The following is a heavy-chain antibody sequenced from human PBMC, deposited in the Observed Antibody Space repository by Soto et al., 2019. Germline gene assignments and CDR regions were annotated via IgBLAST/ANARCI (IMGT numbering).Heavy chain of an antibody. CDR2: INTYNGNT. J-gene: IGHJ4*02. CDR3: ARWDSGSETNDC. CDR1: GYTFSSYG. Sequence: QVQVVQSGAEVKKPGASVKVSCKTSGYTFSSYGISWVRQAPGQGLEWMGWINTYNGNTNYAQKLQGRVTMTTDTSTRTAYMELRRLRSDDTAVYYCARWDSGSETNDCWGQGTLVTVSS. V-gene: IGHV1-18*01. D-gene: IGHD5-12*01.